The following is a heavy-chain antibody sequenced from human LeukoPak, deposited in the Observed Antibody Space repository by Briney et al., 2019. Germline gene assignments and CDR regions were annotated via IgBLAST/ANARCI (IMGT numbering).Heavy chain of an antibody. J-gene: IGHJ4*02. D-gene: IGHD1-14*01. CDR3: ARDLTTHGQRTYFDF. CDR1: GYAFSTYG. Sequence: GASVKVSCKASGYAFSTYGISWVRQAPGQGLEWIAWISGYNGDKDYAQKFQGRISMPTDSSATTAYMKLRSLRSDDTALYYCARDLTTHGQRTYFDFWGQGTLVTVSS. CDR2: ISGYNGDK. V-gene: IGHV1-18*01.